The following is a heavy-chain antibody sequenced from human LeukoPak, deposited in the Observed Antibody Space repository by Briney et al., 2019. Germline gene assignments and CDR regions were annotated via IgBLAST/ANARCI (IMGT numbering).Heavy chain of an antibody. V-gene: IGHV1-8*01. CDR1: GYTFTSYD. J-gene: IGHJ6*03. CDR2: MNPNSGNT. Sequence: GASVKVSCKASGYTFTSYDINWVRQTTGQGLEWMGWMNPNSGNTGYAQKFQGRVTMTRNTSISTAYMELSSLRSEDTAVYYCARVAYCGGDCYSLFGHYYYYYYMDVWGNGTTVTVSS. CDR3: ARVAYCGGDCYSLFGHYYYYYYMDV. D-gene: IGHD2-21*02.